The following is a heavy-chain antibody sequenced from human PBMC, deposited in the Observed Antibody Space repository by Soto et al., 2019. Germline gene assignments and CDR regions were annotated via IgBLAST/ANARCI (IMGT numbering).Heavy chain of an antibody. Sequence: ASVKVSCKASGYTFTSYDINWVRQATGQGLEWMGWMNPNSGNTGYAQKFQGRVTMTRNTSISTAYMELSSLRSEDTAVYYCARPPLPGCINAVCYPFEYWGQGTLVNVTS. J-gene: IGHJ4*02. CDR3: ARPPLPGCINAVCYPFEY. V-gene: IGHV1-8*01. CDR1: GYTFTSYD. CDR2: MNPNSGNT. D-gene: IGHD2-8*01.